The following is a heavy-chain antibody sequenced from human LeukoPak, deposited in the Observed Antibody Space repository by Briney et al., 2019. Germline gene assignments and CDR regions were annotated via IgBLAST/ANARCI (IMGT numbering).Heavy chain of an antibody. CDR2: IASAGDT. V-gene: IGHV3-13*04. D-gene: IGHD2-21*01. J-gene: IGHJ4*02. CDR3: VRGGHIGFDY. CDR1: GFTFSDFD. Sequence: PGGSLRHSCAASGFTFSDFDMHWVRHATGRGLEWVSSIASAGDTYYVGSVRGRFTISRENAKNSLYLQMNSLRAGDTAVYYCVRGGHIGFDYWGRGTLVTVS.